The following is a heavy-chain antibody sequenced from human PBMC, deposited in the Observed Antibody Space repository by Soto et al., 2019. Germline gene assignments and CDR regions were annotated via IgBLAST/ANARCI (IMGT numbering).Heavy chain of an antibody. V-gene: IGHV3-11*01. D-gene: IGHD2-21*02. CDR1: GGSFSGYY. CDR3: ARLGLFDY. J-gene: IGHJ4*02. Sequence: LSLTCAVYGGSFSGYYWSWIRQPPGQGLEWISYISGSGSTMYYADSVKGRFTISRDNAKGSVYLQMSGLRAEDTAVYYCARLGLFDYWGRGILVTVSS. CDR2: ISGSGSTM.